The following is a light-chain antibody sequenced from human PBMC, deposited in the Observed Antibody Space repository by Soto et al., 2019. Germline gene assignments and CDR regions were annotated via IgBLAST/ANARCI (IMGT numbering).Light chain of an antibody. Sequence: DIQMTQSPSSLSASVGDSVTIPCRASQRINKDLNWYQQRSGRAPRLLIHTASSLHSGVPSRFSGSGSGSDFTLTISSLQPEDFATYFCQQSFSTPYTFVQGTKLEI. J-gene: IGKJ2*01. CDR1: QRINKD. CDR2: TAS. V-gene: IGKV1-39*01. CDR3: QQSFSTPYT.